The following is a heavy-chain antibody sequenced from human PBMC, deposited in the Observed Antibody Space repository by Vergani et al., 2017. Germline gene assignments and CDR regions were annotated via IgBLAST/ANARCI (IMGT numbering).Heavy chain of an antibody. CDR3: AKEGGGYCSGGTCYPEY. V-gene: IGHV1-18*01. D-gene: IGHD2-15*01. CDR1: GYTFSTYG. CDR2: ISAYNGNT. Sequence: QVQLVQSGAEVKKPGASVKVSCKASGYTFSTYGISWVRQAPGQGLEWMGWISAYNGNTNYPEKFQGRLTMTTDTSTRTAYMELRSLRSDDTAVYYCAKEGGGYCSGGTCYPEYWGQGTLVTVSP. J-gene: IGHJ4*02.